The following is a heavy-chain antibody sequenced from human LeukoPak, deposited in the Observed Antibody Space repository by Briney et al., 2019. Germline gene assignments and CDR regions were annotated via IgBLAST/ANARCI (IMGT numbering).Heavy chain of an antibody. J-gene: IGHJ4*02. V-gene: IGHV1-18*01. CDR1: GYTFTSYG. D-gene: IGHD3-22*01. CDR2: ISAYNGNT. Sequence: ASVKVPCKASGYTFTSYGISWVRQAPGQGLEWMGWISAYNGNTNYAQKLQGRVTMTTDTSTSTAYMELRSLRSDDTAVYYCARDQDYYDSSGYPHPFDYWGQGTLVTVSS. CDR3: ARDQDYYDSSGYPHPFDY.